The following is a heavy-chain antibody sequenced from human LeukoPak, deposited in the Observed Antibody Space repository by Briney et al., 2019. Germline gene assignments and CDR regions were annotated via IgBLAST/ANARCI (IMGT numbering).Heavy chain of an antibody. Sequence: PGGSLRLSCAASGFTFSNYGIHWVRQAPGKGLEWAAVISYDGSNKYYADSVKGRFTISRDNSKNTLYLQMNSLRAEDTAVYYCAKGRGSGSSSNIGAFDIWGQGTMVTVS. J-gene: IGHJ3*02. V-gene: IGHV3-30*18. CDR1: GFTFSNYG. CDR3: AKGRGSGSSSNIGAFDI. D-gene: IGHD3-10*01. CDR2: ISYDGSNK.